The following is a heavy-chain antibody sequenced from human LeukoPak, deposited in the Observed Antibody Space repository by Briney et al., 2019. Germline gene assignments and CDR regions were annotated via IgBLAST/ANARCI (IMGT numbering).Heavy chain of an antibody. V-gene: IGHV1-69*05. J-gene: IGHJ5*02. CDR3: ARDRGSLGYSSSSDWFDP. CDR1: GGTFSSYA. D-gene: IGHD6-6*01. Sequence: GASVKVSCKASGGTFSSYAISWVRQAPGQGLEWMGGIIPIFGTANYAQKFQGRVTITTDESTSTAYMELSSLRSEDTAVYYCARDRGSLGYSSSSDWFDPWGQGTLVTVSS. CDR2: IIPIFGTA.